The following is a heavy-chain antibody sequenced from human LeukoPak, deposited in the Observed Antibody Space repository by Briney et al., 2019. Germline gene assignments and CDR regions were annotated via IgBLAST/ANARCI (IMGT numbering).Heavy chain of an antibody. CDR1: RFTFSSSW. D-gene: IGHD2-21*01. CDR2: IKEDGSKK. V-gene: IGHV3-7*01. Sequence: GGSLRLSCAASRFTFSSSWMTWVRQPPGKWLEWVATIKEDGSKKDYEDSVKGRFTISRDNVKNSLYLQMDSLRAEDTAVYFCARNLAYNAFDIWGQGRMVTVSS. CDR3: ARNLAYNAFDI. J-gene: IGHJ3*02.